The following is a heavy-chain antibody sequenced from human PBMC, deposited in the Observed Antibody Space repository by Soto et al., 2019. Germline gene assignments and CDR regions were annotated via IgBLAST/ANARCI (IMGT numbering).Heavy chain of an antibody. CDR3: ARDTVLTGMFDF. Sequence: SETLSLTCSVSGGSVSDKTYYWSWIRQPPGKRLEWIGYVYYSGTTNYNPSLKSRVTISVDLSKNRFSLKLTSVTAADTAFYYCARDTVLTGMFDFWGQGTLVTVSS. D-gene: IGHD4-17*01. J-gene: IGHJ4*02. CDR2: VYYSGTT. CDR1: GGSVSDKTYY. V-gene: IGHV4-61*01.